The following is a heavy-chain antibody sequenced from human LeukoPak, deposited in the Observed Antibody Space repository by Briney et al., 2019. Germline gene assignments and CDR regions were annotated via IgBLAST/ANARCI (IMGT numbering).Heavy chain of an antibody. CDR2: ISTSGSNI. J-gene: IGHJ4*02. V-gene: IGHV3-48*03. CDR3: TRDRSVGYFDY. Sequence: GGSLRLSCAASRFTFTSYEMNWVRQAPGKGLEWVSYISTSGSNIYYGDSVKGRFTISRDNAKNSLYLQMNSLRVEDTAVYYCTRDRSVGYFDYWGQGTLVTVSS. D-gene: IGHD4-23*01. CDR1: RFTFTSYE.